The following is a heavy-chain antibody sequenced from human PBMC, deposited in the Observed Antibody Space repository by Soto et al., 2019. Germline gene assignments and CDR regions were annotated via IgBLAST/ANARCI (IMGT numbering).Heavy chain of an antibody. J-gene: IGHJ4*02. Sequence: SETLSLTCTVSGGSIRSYYWTWIRQPPGKGLEWIGYIYYSGSTSYNPSLKSRVTISVDTSKNQFSLKLSSVTAADTAVYYCARQELRYFAVDYWGQGTLVTVSS. CDR3: ARQELRYFAVDY. CDR2: IYYSGST. D-gene: IGHD3-9*01. V-gene: IGHV4-59*08. CDR1: GGSIRSYY.